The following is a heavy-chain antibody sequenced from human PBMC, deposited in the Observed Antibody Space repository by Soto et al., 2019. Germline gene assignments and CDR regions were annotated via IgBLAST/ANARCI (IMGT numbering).Heavy chain of an antibody. Sequence: EVQLLDSGGRLVQPGGSLRLSCAASGFTFSSYAMSWVRQAPGKGLEWVSSISESGDSTSYAESVRGRFTISRYDSKNTPYLQKNSLRPEETAVYSCAKSRIQGRTKGLYDHWGQGTMVTVS. CDR2: ISESGDST. D-gene: IGHD5-18*01. CDR3: AKSRIQGRTKGLYDH. J-gene: IGHJ4*02. CDR1: GFTFSSYA. V-gene: IGHV3-23*01.